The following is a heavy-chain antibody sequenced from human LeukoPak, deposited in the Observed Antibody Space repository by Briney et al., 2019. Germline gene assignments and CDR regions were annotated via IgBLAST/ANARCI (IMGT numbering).Heavy chain of an antibody. CDR2: ITDNGLAR. V-gene: IGHV3-23*01. D-gene: IGHD2-21*01. J-gene: IGHJ4*02. Sequence: PGGSLRLSCAASGFTFSRYAMGWVRQGPGKGLEWVAGITDNGLARDYADSVKGRFTIYRDDSRSTLDLQMNSLRAEDTALYHCARDGLWGWAQYDYWGQGILVTVSS. CDR1: GFTFSRYA. CDR3: ARDGLWGWAQYDY.